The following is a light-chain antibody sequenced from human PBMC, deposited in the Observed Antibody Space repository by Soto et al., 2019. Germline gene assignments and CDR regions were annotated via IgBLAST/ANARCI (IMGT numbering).Light chain of an antibody. Sequence: EIELTQSPCTLSLSPGERATLSCRASQSVSSSYLVWYQQQPGQAPPILIYGASSSATGIPDWFSGSGSGTNFFPLISSLEHEDFAVYYCQQYGSSPLFTFGQGTRLEIK. J-gene: IGKJ5*01. V-gene: IGKV3-20*01. CDR2: GAS. CDR3: QQYGSSPLFT. CDR1: QSVSSSY.